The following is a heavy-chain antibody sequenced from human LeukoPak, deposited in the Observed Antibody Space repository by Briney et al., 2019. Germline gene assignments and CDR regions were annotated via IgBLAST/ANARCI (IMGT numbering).Heavy chain of an antibody. CDR1: GYTFTSYD. Sequence: ASVKVSCKASGYTFTSYDMHWVRQAPGQGLEWMGIINPSGDSTSYAQKFQGRVTMTRDTSTSTVYMELSSLRSEDTAVYYCASVLYCGADCYSGRYFFDYWAREPWSPSPQ. CDR2: INPSGDST. D-gene: IGHD2-21*02. CDR3: ASVLYCGADCYSGRYFFDY. V-gene: IGHV1-46*01. J-gene: IGHJ4*02.